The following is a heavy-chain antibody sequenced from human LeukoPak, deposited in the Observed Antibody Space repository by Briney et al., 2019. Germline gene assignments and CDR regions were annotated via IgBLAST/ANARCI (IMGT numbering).Heavy chain of an antibody. Sequence: ASVKVSCKASGYTFTSYYMHWVRQAPGQGLEWMGIINPSGGSTSYAQKFQGRVTMIRDTSTSTVYMELSSLRSEDTAVYHCARDHGYSSGWYYFDYWGQGTLVTVSS. CDR2: INPSGGST. J-gene: IGHJ4*02. V-gene: IGHV1-46*01. D-gene: IGHD6-19*01. CDR1: GYTFTSYY. CDR3: ARDHGYSSGWYYFDY.